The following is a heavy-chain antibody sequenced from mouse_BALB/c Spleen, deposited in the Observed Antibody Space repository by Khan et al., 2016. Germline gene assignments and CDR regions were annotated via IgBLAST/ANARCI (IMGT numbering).Heavy chain of an antibody. V-gene: IGHV10-1*02. D-gene: IGHD1-1*01. J-gene: IGHJ2*01. CDR3: VRHYGSSYFDY. Sequence: EVQLVESGGGLVQPKGSLKLSCAASGFTFNTYAMNWVRQAPGKGLEWVARIRSKSNNYATYYADSVKDRFTISRDDSQSMLYLQMNNLKTEDTAMYYCVRHYGSSYFDYWCQGTTLTVSS. CDR2: IRSKSNNYAT. CDR1: GFTFNTYA.